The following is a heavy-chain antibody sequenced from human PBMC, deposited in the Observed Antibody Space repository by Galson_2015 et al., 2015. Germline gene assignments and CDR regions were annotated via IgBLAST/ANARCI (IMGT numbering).Heavy chain of an antibody. CDR2: IKQDGGGK. CDR3: AGCYYDISGYFSGFDP. CDR1: GFTFSLYW. D-gene: IGHD3-22*01. Sequence: SLRLSCAASGFTFSLYWMSWVRQAPGKGLEWVANIKQDGGGKYYVDSVKGRFTISRDNAKKSLYLRMNSLRAEDTAVYYCAGCYYDISGYFSGFDPWGQGTLVTVSS. J-gene: IGHJ5*02. V-gene: IGHV3-7*01.